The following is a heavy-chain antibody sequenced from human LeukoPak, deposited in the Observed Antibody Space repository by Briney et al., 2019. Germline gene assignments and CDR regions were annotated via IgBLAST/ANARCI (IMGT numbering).Heavy chain of an antibody. D-gene: IGHD6-13*01. Sequence: PGGSLRLSCAASGFTFSSYSMNWVRQAPGKGLEWVSSISSSSSYIYYADSVKGRFTISRDNAKNSLYLQMNSLRAEDTAVYYCARTADSSSWPVHFDYWGQGTLLTVSS. CDR3: ARTADSSSWPVHFDY. J-gene: IGHJ4*02. CDR2: ISSSSSYI. V-gene: IGHV3-21*01. CDR1: GFTFSSYS.